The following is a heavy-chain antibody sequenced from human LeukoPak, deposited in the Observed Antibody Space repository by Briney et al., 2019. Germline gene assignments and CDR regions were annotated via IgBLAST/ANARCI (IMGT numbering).Heavy chain of an antibody. CDR2: IIPIFGIA. CDR3: ARDRGITMVRGVNYYFDY. V-gene: IGHV1-69*13. Sequence: GASVKVSCKASGGTFSTYGLNWVRQAPGQGLEWMGGIIPIFGIANYAQRFQGRVAITADESTSTVYMELSSLRSEDTAVYYCARDRGITMVRGVNYYFDYWGQGTLVTVSS. J-gene: IGHJ4*02. CDR1: GGTFSTYG. D-gene: IGHD3-10*01.